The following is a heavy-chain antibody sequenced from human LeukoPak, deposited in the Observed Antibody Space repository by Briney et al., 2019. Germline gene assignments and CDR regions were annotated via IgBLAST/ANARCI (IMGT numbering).Heavy chain of an antibody. D-gene: IGHD3-10*01. V-gene: IGHV3-74*01. CDR1: RFTFSNYW. CDR3: ARDIVSGSGSLDY. J-gene: IGHJ4*02. CDR2: VKSDGSNP. Sequence: GGSLRLSCAASRFTFSNYWMHWVRQAPGKGLVWVSRVKSDGSNPIYADSVKARFTLSRDNAENMLYLQMNPLGAEDTAVYYCARDIVSGSGSLDYWGQGTLVTVSS.